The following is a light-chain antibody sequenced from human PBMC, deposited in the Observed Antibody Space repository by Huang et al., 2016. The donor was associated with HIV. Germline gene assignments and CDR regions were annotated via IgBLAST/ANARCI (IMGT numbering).Light chain of an antibody. J-gene: IGKJ2*01. CDR2: GAS. Sequence: DVQMTQSPSSLSASVGDRITITCRASQSIITYLNWYHQHPGKAPKLLIYGASSLLGGVPSRFSGSVSGTDFTLTISSLQPEDFATYYCQQSYTSPYTFGQGTKLEI. CDR1: QSIITY. CDR3: QQSYTSPYT. V-gene: IGKV1-39*01.